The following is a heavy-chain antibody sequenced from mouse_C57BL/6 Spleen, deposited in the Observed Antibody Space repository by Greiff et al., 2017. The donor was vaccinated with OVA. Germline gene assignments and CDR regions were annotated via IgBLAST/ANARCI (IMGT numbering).Heavy chain of an antibody. CDR2: IHPNSGST. V-gene: IGHV1-64*01. J-gene: IGHJ2*01. CDR1: GYTFTSYW. Sequence: QVQLQQPGAELVKPGASVKLSCKASGYTFTSYWMHWVKQRPGQGLEWIGMIHPNSGSTNYNEKFKSKATLTVYKSSSTAYMQISSLTSEDSAVYYCARRGYGSSYFDYWGQGTTLSFSS. D-gene: IGHD1-1*01. CDR3: ARRGYGSSYFDY.